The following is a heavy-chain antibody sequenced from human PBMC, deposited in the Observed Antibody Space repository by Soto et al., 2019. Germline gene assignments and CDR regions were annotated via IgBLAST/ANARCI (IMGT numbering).Heavy chain of an antibody. CDR1: GITFSSYW. Sequence: EVQLVESGGGLVQPGGSLRLSCEASGITFSSYWMHWVRQGPGKELVWVSRISSDGSSTNYADSVKGRFTISRDNAKNTLSLPMNSLRAEDTAVYYCARSWYYYDSSSYFSGDAFDIWGHGTMVTVSS. J-gene: IGHJ3*02. CDR3: ARSWYYYDSSSYFSGDAFDI. V-gene: IGHV3-74*01. CDR2: ISSDGSST. D-gene: IGHD3-22*01.